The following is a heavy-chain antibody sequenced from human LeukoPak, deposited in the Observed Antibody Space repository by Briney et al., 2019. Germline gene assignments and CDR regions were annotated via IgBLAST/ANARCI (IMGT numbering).Heavy chain of an antibody. CDR2: IYYSGST. Sequence: PSETLSLTGTVSGGSISSYYWSWIRQPPGKGLEWIGDIYYSGSTNYNPSLKSRVTISVDTSKNQFSLKLSPVTAADTAVYYCARELRELHYYSYGMDVWGQGATVTVSS. CDR1: GGSISSYY. CDR3: ARELRELHYYSYGMDV. J-gene: IGHJ6*02. D-gene: IGHD1-7*01. V-gene: IGHV4-59*01.